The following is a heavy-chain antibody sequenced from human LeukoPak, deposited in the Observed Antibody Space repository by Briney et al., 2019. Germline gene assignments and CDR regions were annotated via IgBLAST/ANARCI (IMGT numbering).Heavy chain of an antibody. Sequence: PGKSLRLSCAASGFTFNNYGMHWVRQAPGKGLEWVAVISYDGRNKHYPDSVKGRFTISRDNSKNTLYMQMNSLRAEDTAVYYCAKDYGYYSSYYYGMDVWGQGTTVTVSS. CDR1: GFTFNNYG. D-gene: IGHD4-11*01. J-gene: IGHJ6*02. V-gene: IGHV3-30*18. CDR2: ISYDGRNK. CDR3: AKDYGYYSSYYYGMDV.